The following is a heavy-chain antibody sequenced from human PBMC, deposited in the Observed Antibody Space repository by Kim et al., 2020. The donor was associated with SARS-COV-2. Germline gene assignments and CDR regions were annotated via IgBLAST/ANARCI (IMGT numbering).Heavy chain of an antibody. D-gene: IGHD5-18*01. CDR3: ASTDTAQEYFQH. V-gene: IGHV4-61*01. CDR2: IYYSGST. J-gene: IGHJ1*01. CDR1: GGSVSSGSYY. Sequence: SETLSLTCTVSGGSVSSGSYYWSWIRQPPGKGLEWIGYIYYSGSTNYNPSLKSRVTISVDTSKNQFSLKLSSVTAADTAVYYCASTDTAQEYFQHWGQGT.